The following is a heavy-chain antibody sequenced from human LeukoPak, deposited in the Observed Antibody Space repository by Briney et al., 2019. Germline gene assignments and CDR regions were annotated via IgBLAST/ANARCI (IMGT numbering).Heavy chain of an antibody. V-gene: IGHV3-49*04. Sequence: GGSLRLSYTVSGFTFGDHAMSWVRQAPGKGLEWVGFIRSKTYGGTTEYAASVKGRFIISRDDSTSIAYLRMNSLKTEDTAVYYCTRGPIQLWLYHGMDVWGQGTTVTVSS. J-gene: IGHJ6*02. CDR2: IRSKTYGGTT. CDR1: GFTFGDHA. D-gene: IGHD5-18*01. CDR3: TRGPIQLWLYHGMDV.